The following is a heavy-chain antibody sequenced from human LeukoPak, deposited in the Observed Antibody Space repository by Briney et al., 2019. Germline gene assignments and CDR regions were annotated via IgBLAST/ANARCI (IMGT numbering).Heavy chain of an antibody. CDR1: GFTFSSYG. CDR2: IWYDGSNK. CDR3: AKPRGRTYYYDSSGYYFDY. Sequence: GGPLRLSCAASGFTFSSYGMHWVRQAPGKGLEWVAVIWYDGSNKYYADSVKGRFTISRDNSKNTLYLQMNSLRAEDTAVYYCAKPRGRTYYYDSSGYYFDYWGQGTLVTVSS. V-gene: IGHV3-33*06. D-gene: IGHD3-22*01. J-gene: IGHJ4*02.